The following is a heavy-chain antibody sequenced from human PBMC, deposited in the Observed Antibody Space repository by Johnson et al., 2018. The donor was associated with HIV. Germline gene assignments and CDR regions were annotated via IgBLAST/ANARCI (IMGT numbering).Heavy chain of an antibody. V-gene: IGHV3-11*04. Sequence: QVQLVESGGGLVKPGGSLRLSCAASGFTFSDFFMSWIRQAPGKGLEWVAYMSTSGSTKFYADSVKGRFTISRDNAKNALYLQMNSLRAEDTAVYYCARDSTPWGGDYVGYAFDLWGQGTMVTVSS. D-gene: IGHD4-17*01. J-gene: IGHJ3*01. CDR3: ARDSTPWGGDYVGYAFDL. CDR1: GFTFSDFF. CDR2: MSTSGSTK.